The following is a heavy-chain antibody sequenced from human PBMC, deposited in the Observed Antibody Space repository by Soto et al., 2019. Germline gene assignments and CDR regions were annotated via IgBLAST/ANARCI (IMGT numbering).Heavy chain of an antibody. D-gene: IGHD1-26*01. V-gene: IGHV3-74*01. CDR1: GFTFSSYG. Sequence: PGGSLRLSCAASGFTFSSYGMHWVRQAPGKGLVWVSRIKSDGSSTNYADSVKGRFTISRDNAKNTVYLQMNSLRAEDTAVYYCASGATGESGNRDYWGQGTLVTVSS. CDR2: IKSDGSST. CDR3: ASGATGESGNRDY. J-gene: IGHJ4*02.